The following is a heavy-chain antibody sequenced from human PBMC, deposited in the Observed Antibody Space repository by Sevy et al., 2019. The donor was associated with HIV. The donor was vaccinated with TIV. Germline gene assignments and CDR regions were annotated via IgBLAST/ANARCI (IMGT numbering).Heavy chain of an antibody. Sequence: GGSLRLSCTASGFTFCDYAMSWFRQAPGKGLEWVGFIRSKAYGGTTEYAASVKGRFTISRDDSKSIAYLQMNSLKTEDTAVYYCTNTRVAVAGALPYYYYGMDVWGQGTTVTVSS. V-gene: IGHV3-49*03. CDR1: GFTFCDYA. D-gene: IGHD6-19*01. CDR2: IRSKAYGGTT. J-gene: IGHJ6*02. CDR3: TNTRVAVAGALPYYYYGMDV.